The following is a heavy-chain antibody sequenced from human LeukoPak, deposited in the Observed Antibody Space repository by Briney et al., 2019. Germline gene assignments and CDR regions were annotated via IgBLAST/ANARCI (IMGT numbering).Heavy chain of an antibody. CDR1: GDSIRSYY. Sequence: SETLSLTCTVSGDSIRSYYWSWIRQPPGKGLEWIGYIYYSGSTNYNPSPKSRVTTSVDTSKNQFSLKPSAVAASDTAVDYCARDLTDYGGPNWFDPWGQGTLVTVSS. J-gene: IGHJ5*02. CDR2: IYYSGST. D-gene: IGHD4-23*01. CDR3: ARDLTDYGGPNWFDP. V-gene: IGHV4-59*01.